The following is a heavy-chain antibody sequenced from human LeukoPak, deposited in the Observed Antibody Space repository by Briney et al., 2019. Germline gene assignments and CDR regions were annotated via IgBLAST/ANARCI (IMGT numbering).Heavy chain of an antibody. CDR2: INHSGST. D-gene: IGHD5-18*01. J-gene: IGHJ4*02. CDR3: ARGWIQLWLSAPFFDY. V-gene: IGHV4-39*07. Sequence: SETLSLTCTVSGGSMSSSSYYWSWIRQPPGKGLEWIGEINHSGSTNYNPSLKSRVTISVDTSKNQFSLKLSSVTAADTAVYYCARGWIQLWLSAPFFDYWGQGTLVTVSS. CDR1: GGSMSSSSYY.